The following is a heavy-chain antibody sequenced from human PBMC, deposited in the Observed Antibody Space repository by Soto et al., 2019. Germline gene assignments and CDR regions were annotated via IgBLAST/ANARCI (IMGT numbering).Heavy chain of an antibody. D-gene: IGHD1-26*01. CDR3: ARRSFLDY. CDR1: GFSFSSYA. J-gene: IGHJ4*02. Sequence: EVQLLESGGGLVRPGGSLRLSCTASGFSFSSYALSWVRQAPGKGLEWVSTISGSDGKTYYADSVKGRFSISRDTSKTTLYLEMTSLRVEDTAVYYCARRSFLDYWGQGTRVAVS. V-gene: IGHV3-23*01. CDR2: ISGSDGKT.